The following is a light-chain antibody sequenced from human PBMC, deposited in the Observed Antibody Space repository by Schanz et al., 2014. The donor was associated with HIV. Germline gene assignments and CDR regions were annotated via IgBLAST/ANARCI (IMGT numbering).Light chain of an antibody. CDR2: DNT. Sequence: QSVLTQPPSVSGAPGQRVSISCTGSSSNIGAGYDVHWYQQLPGTAPKLLIYDNTYRPSGVPDRVSGSKSGTSAYLAITGLQAEDEADYFCQSFDRSLSGYVFGTGTKLTVL. J-gene: IGLJ1*01. CDR1: SSNIGAGYD. V-gene: IGLV1-40*01. CDR3: QSFDRSLSGYV.